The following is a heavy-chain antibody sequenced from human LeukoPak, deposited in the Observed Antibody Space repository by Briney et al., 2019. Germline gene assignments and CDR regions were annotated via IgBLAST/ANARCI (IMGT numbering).Heavy chain of an antibody. CDR3: ARGDIYYGSWSSPFDY. CDR2: MNPNSGNT. CDR1: GYTFTSYD. D-gene: IGHD3-10*01. V-gene: IGHV1-8*01. Sequence: ASVKVSCKASGYTFTSYDINWVRQATGQGLEWMGWMNPNSGNTGYAQKFQGRVTMTRNTSISTAYMELSSLRSEDTAVYYCARGDIYYGSWSSPFDYWGQGTLVTVSS. J-gene: IGHJ4*02.